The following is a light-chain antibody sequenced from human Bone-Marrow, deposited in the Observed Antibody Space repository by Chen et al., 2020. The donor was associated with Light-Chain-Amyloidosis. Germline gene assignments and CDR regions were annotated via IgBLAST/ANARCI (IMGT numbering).Light chain of an antibody. CDR1: SGSIATNY. Sequence: NFMLTQPHSVSESPGKTVIISCTRSSGSIATNYVQWYQQRPGSSPTTVIYEDDQIPSGVPDRFSGSIDRSSNSASLTISGLKTEDDADYYCQSYQGSSQGVFGGGTKLTVL. CDR3: QSYQGSSQGV. J-gene: IGLJ3*02. CDR2: EDD. V-gene: IGLV6-57*01.